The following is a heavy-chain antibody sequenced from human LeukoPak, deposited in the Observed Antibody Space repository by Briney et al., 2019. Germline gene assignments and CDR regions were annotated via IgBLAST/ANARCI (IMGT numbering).Heavy chain of an antibody. Sequence: ASVKVSCKASGYTFTGYYMHWVRQAPGQGLEWMGWINPNSGGTNYAQKFQGRVTMTRDTSISTAYMELSRLRSDDTAVYYCAREPLSGYDQTSGYYYYYMDVWGKGTTVTVSS. D-gene: IGHD5-12*01. CDR2: INPNSGGT. CDR1: GYTFTGYY. J-gene: IGHJ6*03. V-gene: IGHV1-2*02. CDR3: AREPLSGYDQTSGYYYYYMDV.